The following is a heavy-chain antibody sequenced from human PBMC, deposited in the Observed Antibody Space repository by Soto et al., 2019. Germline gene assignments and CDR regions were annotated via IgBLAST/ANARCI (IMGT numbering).Heavy chain of an antibody. CDR3: VSRREGRVEGFFAY. CDR1: GGPSSSYY. J-gene: IGHJ4*02. CDR2: VYHSGIP. D-gene: IGHD2-15*01. Sequence: QVQLQESGPGLVKPSEALSLTCTVSGGPSSSYYWGWIRQPPGKTLEWLGYVYHSGIPTYSPSLKSRVTISVDRAKNQASLNLKSVSAADTGVYDCVSRREGRVEGFFAYWGLGPLVTVSS. V-gene: IGHV4-59*01.